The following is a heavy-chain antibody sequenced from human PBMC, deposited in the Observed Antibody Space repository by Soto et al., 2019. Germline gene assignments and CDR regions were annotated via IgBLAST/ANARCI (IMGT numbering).Heavy chain of an antibody. CDR1: GGTFSSYA. CDR2: IIPIFGTS. V-gene: IGHV1-69*12. J-gene: IGHJ6*02. CDR3: ARVPRYYYDSSGYYRGGMDV. Sequence: QVQLVQSGAEVKKPGSSVKVSCKASGGTFSSYAISWVRQAPGQGLEWMGGIIPIFGTSNYAQKFQGRVTITADESTSTAYMELSSLRSEDTAVYNCARVPRYYYDSSGYYRGGMDVWGQGTTVTVSS. D-gene: IGHD3-22*01.